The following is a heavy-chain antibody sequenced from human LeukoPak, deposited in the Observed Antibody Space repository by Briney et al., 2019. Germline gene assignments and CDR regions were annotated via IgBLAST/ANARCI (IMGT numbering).Heavy chain of an antibody. Sequence: SETLSLTCTVFGGSISSYYWGWIRQPPGKGLEWIGSIYYSGSTYYNPSLKSRVTISVDTSKNQFSLKLSSVTAADTAVYYWASNQVTRYYHYMDVWGKGTTVTISS. V-gene: IGHV4-39*07. J-gene: IGHJ6*03. CDR3: ASNQVTRYYHYMDV. CDR1: GGSISSYY. D-gene: IGHD5-18*01. CDR2: IYYSGST.